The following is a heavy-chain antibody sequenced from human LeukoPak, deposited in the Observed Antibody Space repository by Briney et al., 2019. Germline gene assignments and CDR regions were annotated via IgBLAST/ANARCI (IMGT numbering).Heavy chain of an antibody. CDR3: AKPNVKYCSGGSCFDAFDI. J-gene: IGHJ3*02. CDR2: ISHSGGTT. CDR1: GVTCSSYA. V-gene: IGHV3-23*01. Sequence: PGRSLRLSCAASGVTCSSYAMSWVRQAPGKGPEWVSAISHSGGTTYYADSVKGRFTITRDNSKNTLYLQMNSLRAEDTAVYYCAKPNVKYCSGGSCFDAFDIWGQGTMVTVSS. D-gene: IGHD2-15*01.